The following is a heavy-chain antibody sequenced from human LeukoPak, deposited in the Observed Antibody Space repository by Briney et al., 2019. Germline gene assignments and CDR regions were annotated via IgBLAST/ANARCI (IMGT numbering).Heavy chain of an antibody. CDR2: IYYSGST. Sequence: PSETLSLTCTVSGGSISSSSYYWGWIRQPPGKGLEWIGSIYYSGSTYYNPSLKSRVTISVDTSKNQFSLKLSSVTAADTAVYYCARLYSSSWPFDYWGQGTLVTVSS. CDR3: ARLYSSSWPFDY. V-gene: IGHV4-39*01. CDR1: GGSISSSSYY. D-gene: IGHD6-13*01. J-gene: IGHJ4*02.